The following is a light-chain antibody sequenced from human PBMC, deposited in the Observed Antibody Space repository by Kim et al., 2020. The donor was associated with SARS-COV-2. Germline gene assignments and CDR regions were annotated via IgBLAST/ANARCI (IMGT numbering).Light chain of an antibody. J-gene: IGLJ1*01. CDR2: DVS. CDR1: SSDVGGYNY. V-gene: IGLV2-11*01. CDR3: CSYAGSYTNYV. Sequence: SITISCSRTSSDVGGYNYVSWYQQHPGKAPKLLIYDVSKRPSGVPDRFSGSKSGNTASLTISGLQAEDEADYYCCSYAGSYTNYVFGTGTKVTVL.